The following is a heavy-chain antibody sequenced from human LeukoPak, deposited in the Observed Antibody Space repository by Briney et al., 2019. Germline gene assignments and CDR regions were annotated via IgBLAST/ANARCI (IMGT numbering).Heavy chain of an antibody. Sequence: SETLSLTCAVSGGSISSGGYSWSWIRQPPGKGLEWIGYIYHSGSTYYNPSFKSRVTISVDRSKNQFSLKLSSVTAADTAVYYCARERYYYDSSGQILNWFDPWGQGTLVTVSS. CDR3: ARERYYYDSSGQILNWFDP. D-gene: IGHD3-22*01. CDR1: GGSISSGGYS. J-gene: IGHJ5*02. CDR2: IYHSGST. V-gene: IGHV4-30-2*01.